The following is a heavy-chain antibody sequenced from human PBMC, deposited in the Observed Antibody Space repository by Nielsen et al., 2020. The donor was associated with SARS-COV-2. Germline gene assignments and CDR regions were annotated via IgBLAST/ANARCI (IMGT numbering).Heavy chain of an antibody. CDR1: GFTFSSYA. D-gene: IGHD5-12*01. V-gene: IGHV3-23*01. J-gene: IGHJ4*02. CDR2: ISGSGGST. Sequence: GGSLRLSCAASGFTFSSYAMSWVRQAPGKGLEWVSAISGSGGSTYYADSVKGRFTISRDNSKNTLYLQMNSLRAEDTAVYYCAKDSGYSGRIGYFDYWGQGTLVTVSS. CDR3: AKDSGYSGRIGYFDY.